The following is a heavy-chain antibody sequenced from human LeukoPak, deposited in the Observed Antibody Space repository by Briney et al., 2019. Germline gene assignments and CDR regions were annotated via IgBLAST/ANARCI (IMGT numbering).Heavy chain of an antibody. V-gene: IGHV3-7*04. CDR1: GFAFSSYW. CDR2: IKGDGSDK. Sequence: PGGSLRLSCVASGFAFSSYWMSWVRQAPGKGPEWVANIKGDGSDKYYLDSLKGRFTVSRDNAKNSLYLQVNGLRGDDTAIYYCARPFGSGTYYQFDLWGQGTLVTVFS. CDR3: ARPFGSGTYYQFDL. J-gene: IGHJ4*02. D-gene: IGHD3-10*01.